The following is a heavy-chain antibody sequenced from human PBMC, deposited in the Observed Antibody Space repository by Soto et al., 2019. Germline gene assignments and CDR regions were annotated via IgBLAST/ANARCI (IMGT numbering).Heavy chain of an antibody. D-gene: IGHD4-17*01. J-gene: IGHJ4*02. CDR2: INPNSGGT. CDR3: AREPITVTTYYCDY. V-gene: IGHV1-2*02. Sequence: ASVKVSCKASGYTFTGYYMHWVRQAPGQGLEWMGWINPNSGGTNYAQKFQGRVTMTRDTSISTAYMELSRLRSDDTAVYYCAREPITVTTYYCDYWGEGTLVTGSS. CDR1: GYTFTGYY.